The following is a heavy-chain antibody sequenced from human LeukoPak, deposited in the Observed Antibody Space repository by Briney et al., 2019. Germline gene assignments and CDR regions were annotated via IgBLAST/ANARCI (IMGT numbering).Heavy chain of an antibody. Sequence: ASVKVSCKASGYTFTGYYMHWVRQAPGQGLEWMGWINPNSGGTNYAQKFQGRVTMTRDTSISTAYMELSSLRSEDTAVYYCARDVEETYYYDSSGSPYGYYFDYWGQGTLVTVSS. V-gene: IGHV1-2*02. CDR2: INPNSGGT. D-gene: IGHD3-22*01. CDR1: GYTFTGYY. J-gene: IGHJ4*02. CDR3: ARDVEETYYYDSSGSPYGYYFDY.